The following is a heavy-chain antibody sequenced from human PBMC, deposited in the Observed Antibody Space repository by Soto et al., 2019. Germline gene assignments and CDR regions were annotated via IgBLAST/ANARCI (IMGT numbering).Heavy chain of an antibody. Sequence: SVKVSCKASGGTFSSSAISWVRQAPGQGLEWMGGIIPIFGTANYTQKLQGRVTITADESTSTAYMELSSLRSEDTAVYYCATPPAYCSSTSCHRVSFDYWAQRTLVTVSS. CDR2: IIPIFGTA. V-gene: IGHV1-69*13. J-gene: IGHJ4*02. D-gene: IGHD2-2*01. CDR1: GGTFSSSA. CDR3: ATPPAYCSSTSCHRVSFDY.